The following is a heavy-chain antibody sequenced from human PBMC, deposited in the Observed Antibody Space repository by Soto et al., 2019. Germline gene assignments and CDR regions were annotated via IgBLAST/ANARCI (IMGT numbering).Heavy chain of an antibody. Sequence: HVQLVQPGAEVKKPGSSVKVSCKASGGTFSSYAISWVRQAPGQGLEWMGGIIPIFGPANSAQKFQARFTNNPDKSTSKADMELSILRTKDTAVDYRARCSSTSWRRYGMDVWGQGTTVTVAS. CDR2: IIPIFGPA. CDR1: GGTFSSYA. J-gene: IGHJ6*02. D-gene: IGHD2-2*01. CDR3: ARCSSTSWRRYGMDV. V-gene: IGHV1-69*06.